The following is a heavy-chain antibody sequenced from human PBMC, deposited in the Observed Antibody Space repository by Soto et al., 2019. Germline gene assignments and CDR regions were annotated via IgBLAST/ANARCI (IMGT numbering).Heavy chain of an antibody. CDR1: GFTFSSYD. V-gene: IGHV3-48*01. J-gene: IGHJ5*02. D-gene: IGHD6-19*01. CDR3: AGHGGQWLNWFDP. Sequence: PGGSLRLSCASSGFTFSSYDMNWVRQAPGKGLEWVSYISSSSGTIYYADSVKGRFTISRDNAKNSLYLQMNSLRAEDTAVYYCAGHGGQWLNWFDPWGQGILVTVSS. CDR2: ISSSSGTI.